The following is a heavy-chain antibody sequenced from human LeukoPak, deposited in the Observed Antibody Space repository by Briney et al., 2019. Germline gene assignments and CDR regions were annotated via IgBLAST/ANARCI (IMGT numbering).Heavy chain of an antibody. D-gene: IGHD6-19*01. V-gene: IGHV4-39*01. Sequence: SETLSLTCTVSGGSISSSSYYWGWIRQPPGKGLEWIGSIYYSGSTYYNPSLKSRVTISVDTSKNQFSLKLSSVTAADTAVYYCARQPRGIAVAGFDDWGQGTLVTVSS. CDR1: GGSISSSSYY. CDR2: IYYSGST. CDR3: ARQPRGIAVAGFDD. J-gene: IGHJ4*02.